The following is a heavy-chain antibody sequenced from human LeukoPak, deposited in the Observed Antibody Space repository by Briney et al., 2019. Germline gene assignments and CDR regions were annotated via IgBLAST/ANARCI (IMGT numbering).Heavy chain of an antibody. CDR3: AKVAGDKSWYTFDY. CDR1: GFTFSSYA. D-gene: IGHD6-13*01. V-gene: IGHV3-23*01. J-gene: IGHJ4*02. CDR2: ISDSGGKT. Sequence: GGSLRLSCAASGFTFSSYAMSWVRQAPGKGLEWVSAISDSGGKTYYADSVKGRFTISRDNSKNTLYLQMNSLRAEDTAVYFCAKVAGDKSWYTFDYWGQGTLVTVSS.